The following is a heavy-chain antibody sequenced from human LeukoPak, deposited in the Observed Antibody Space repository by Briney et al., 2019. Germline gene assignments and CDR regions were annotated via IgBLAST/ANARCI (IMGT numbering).Heavy chain of an antibody. J-gene: IGHJ4*02. CDR3: TPLGSGVDY. CDR2: ISGSGDIT. CDR1: GFTLNLYA. D-gene: IGHD6-19*01. Sequence: GGSLRLSCAAPGFTLNLYAMSWVRQAPGKGLEWVSVISGSGDITYYAESVKGRFTISRDNSRNTLYLHMNSLRAEDTAVYYCTPLGSGVDYWGQGTLVTVSS. V-gene: IGHV3-23*01.